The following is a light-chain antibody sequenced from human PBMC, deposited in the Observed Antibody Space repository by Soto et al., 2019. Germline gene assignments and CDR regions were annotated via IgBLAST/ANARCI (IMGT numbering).Light chain of an antibody. V-gene: IGKV3-20*01. CDR2: GAS. Sequence: EIVMTQSPATLSSSPGEXPTLSCSASQSVTSNYLAWYQQKPGQAPRLLIYGASSRATGIPDRFSGSGSGTDFTLTISRLEPEDFAVYYCQQYGSSPLTFGGGTKVDTK. CDR3: QQYGSSPLT. J-gene: IGKJ4*01. CDR1: QSVTSNY.